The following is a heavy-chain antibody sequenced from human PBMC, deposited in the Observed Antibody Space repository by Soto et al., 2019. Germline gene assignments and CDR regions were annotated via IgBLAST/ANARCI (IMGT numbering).Heavy chain of an antibody. CDR1: GYTFTSYA. CDR2: INAGNGNT. Sequence: ASVKVSCKASGYTFTSYAMHWVRQAPGQRLEWMGWINAGNGNTKYSQKFQGRVTITRDKSGSTAYMELSSLRSEDTAVYYCAREDVDIVVVPAAIGDYYYYMDVWGKGTTVTVSS. CDR3: AREDVDIVVVPAAIGDYYYYMDV. D-gene: IGHD2-2*03. V-gene: IGHV1-3*01. J-gene: IGHJ6*03.